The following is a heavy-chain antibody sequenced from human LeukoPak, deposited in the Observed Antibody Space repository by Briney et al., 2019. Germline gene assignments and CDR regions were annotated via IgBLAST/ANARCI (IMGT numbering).Heavy chain of an antibody. CDR1: GGSISSSSYY. CDR2: IYYSGST. D-gene: IGHD3-9*01. Sequence: PSETLSLTCTVSGGSISSSSYYWGWIRQPPGKGLEWIGSIYYSGSTYYNPSLKSRVTISVDTSKNQFSLKLSSVTAADTAVYYCARVSLGDILTGYHYYFDYWGQGTLVTVSS. CDR3: ARVSLGDILTGYHYYFDY. J-gene: IGHJ4*02. V-gene: IGHV4-39*07.